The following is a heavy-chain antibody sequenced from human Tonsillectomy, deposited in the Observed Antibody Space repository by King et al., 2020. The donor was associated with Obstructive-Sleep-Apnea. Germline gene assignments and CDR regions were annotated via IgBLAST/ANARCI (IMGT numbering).Heavy chain of an antibody. J-gene: IGHJ2*01. CDR2: IYHSGST. CDR1: RGSISSGGYS. V-gene: IGHV4-30-2*01. CDR3: ARGCSDGDPHTSLNWYLDL. D-gene: IGHD4-17*01. Sequence: LQLQESGSGLVKPSQTLSLTCAVSRGSISSGGYSWNWIRQPPGKGLEWIGNIYHSGSTYYNPSLKSRVTISVDRSKNQFSLKLSSVTAADTAVYYCARGCSDGDPHTSLNWYLDLWGRGTLVTVSS.